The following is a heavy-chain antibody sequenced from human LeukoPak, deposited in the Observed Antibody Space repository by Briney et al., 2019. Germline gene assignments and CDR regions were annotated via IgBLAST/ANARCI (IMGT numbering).Heavy chain of an antibody. V-gene: IGHV7-4-1*02. Sequence: ASVKVSCKASGYTFTSYAMNWVRQAPGQGLEWMGWINTNTGNPTYAQGFTGRFVFSLDTSVSTAYLQISSLKAEDTAVYYCARDSFGLVPSYWYFDLWGRGTLVTVSS. CDR2: INTNTGNP. CDR3: ARDSFGLVPSYWYFDL. CDR1: GYTFTSYA. D-gene: IGHD3/OR15-3a*01. J-gene: IGHJ2*01.